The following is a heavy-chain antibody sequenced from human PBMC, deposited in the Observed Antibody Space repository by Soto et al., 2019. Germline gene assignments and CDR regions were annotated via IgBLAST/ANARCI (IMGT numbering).Heavy chain of an antibody. CDR2: ISAYNGNT. D-gene: IGHD6-13*01. CDR1: GYTFTSYG. V-gene: IGHV1-18*04. J-gene: IGHJ4*02. Sequence: ASVNVSCKASGYTFTSYGSSWVRQAPGQGLEWMGWISAYNGNTNYAQKLQGRVTMTTDTTTSTASMELRSLRSDDTAVDDCARETRYSSSWYPRPIDYWGQGALVTVSS. CDR3: ARETRYSSSWYPRPIDY.